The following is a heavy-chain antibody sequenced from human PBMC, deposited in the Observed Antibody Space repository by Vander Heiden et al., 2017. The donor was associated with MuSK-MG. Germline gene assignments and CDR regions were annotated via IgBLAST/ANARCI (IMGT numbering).Heavy chain of an antibody. CDR1: GFSLSTSGMC. D-gene: IGHD6-13*01. V-gene: IGHV2-70*15. J-gene: IGHJ6*02. CDR3: APMVIAAAGTGPLYGMDV. Sequence: QVTLRESGPALVKPTQTLPLTCTFSGFSLSTSGMCVSWIRQPPGKALEWRARIDWDDDKYYSTSLKTRLTISKDTSKNQVVLTMTNMDPVDTATYYCAPMVIAAAGTGPLYGMDVWGQGTTVTVSS. CDR2: IDWDDDK.